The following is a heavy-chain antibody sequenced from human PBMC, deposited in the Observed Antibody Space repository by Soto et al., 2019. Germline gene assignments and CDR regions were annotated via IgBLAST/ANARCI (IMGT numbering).Heavy chain of an antibody. D-gene: IGHD3-10*01. CDR2: IYSGGST. J-gene: IGHJ4*02. CDR3: ARGHYGSPTGYFDY. Sequence: EVQLVESGGGLVQPGGSLRLSCAASGFTVSTNYMSWVRQAPGKGLEWVSVIYSGGSTYYADSVKGRFTISRDNSKNTLYLQMNSLRAEDTAVYYCARGHYGSPTGYFDYWGQGTLVTVSS. CDR1: GFTVSTNY. V-gene: IGHV3-66*01.